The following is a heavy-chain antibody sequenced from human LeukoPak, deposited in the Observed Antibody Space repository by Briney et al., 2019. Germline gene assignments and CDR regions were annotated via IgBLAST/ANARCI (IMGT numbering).Heavy chain of an antibody. CDR2: IKQDGTEK. CDR1: GFTFTTYW. Sequence: GGSLRLSCAASGFTFTTYWMSWVRQAPGKGLEWVANIKQDGTEKYYVDSVKGRFTISRDNAKNSLYLQMNSLRVEDTAVYYCAKDDMSITIFGMVSTPFDPWGQGNLVTVPS. D-gene: IGHD3-3*01. CDR3: AKDDMSITIFGMVSTPFDP. V-gene: IGHV3-7*03. J-gene: IGHJ5*02.